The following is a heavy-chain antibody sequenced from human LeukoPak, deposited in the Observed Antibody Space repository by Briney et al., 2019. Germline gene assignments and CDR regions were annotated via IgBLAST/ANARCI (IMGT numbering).Heavy chain of an antibody. CDR3: ASSTIFGVVTRPFDP. Sequence: SVKVSCKASGGTFSSYTISWVRQAPGQGLEWMGRIIPIPGIANYAQKFQGRVTITADKSTSTAYMELSSLRSEDTAVYYCASSTIFGVVTRPFDPWGQGTLVTVSS. V-gene: IGHV1-69*02. J-gene: IGHJ5*02. CDR1: GGTFSSYT. CDR2: IIPIPGIA. D-gene: IGHD3-3*01.